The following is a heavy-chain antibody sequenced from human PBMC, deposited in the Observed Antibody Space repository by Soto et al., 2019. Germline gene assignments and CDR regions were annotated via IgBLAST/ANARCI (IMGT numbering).Heavy chain of an antibody. CDR1: GGSFSGYY. V-gene: IGHV4-34*01. D-gene: IGHD2-8*01. CDR2: INHSGST. J-gene: IGHJ1*01. CDR3: ARGPYGEYFQH. Sequence: SETLSLTCAVYGGSFSGYYRSWIRQPPGKGLEWIGEINHSGSTNYNPSLKSRVTISVDTSKNQFSLKLSSVTAADTAVYYCARGPYGEYFQHWGQGTLVTVSS.